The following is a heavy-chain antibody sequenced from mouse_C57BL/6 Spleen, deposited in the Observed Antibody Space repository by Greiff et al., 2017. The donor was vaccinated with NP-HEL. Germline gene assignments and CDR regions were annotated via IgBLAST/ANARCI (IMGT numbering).Heavy chain of an antibody. CDR3: ARGVDYFDY. Sequence: EVKLMESEGGLVQPGSSMKLSCTASGFTFSDYYMAWVRQVPEKGLEWVANINYDGSSTYYLDSLKSRFIISRDNAKNILYLQMSSLKSEDTATYYCARGVDYFDYWGQGTTLTVSS. CDR2: INYDGSST. CDR1: GFTFSDYY. J-gene: IGHJ2*01. V-gene: IGHV5-16*01.